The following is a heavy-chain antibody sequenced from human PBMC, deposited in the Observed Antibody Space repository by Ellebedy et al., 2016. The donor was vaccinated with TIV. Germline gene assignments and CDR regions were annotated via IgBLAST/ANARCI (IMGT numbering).Heavy chain of an antibody. CDR3: ARTVHPSDYGDYITVGGGYFDL. D-gene: IGHD4-17*01. Sequence: GESLKISCAASGFTFSSYSMNWVRQAPGKGLEWVSYISSSSYTNYADSVKGRFTISRDNAKNSLYLQMNSLRAEDTAVYYCARTVHPSDYGDYITVGGGYFDLWGRGTLVTVSS. V-gene: IGHV3-21*05. CDR2: ISSSSYT. J-gene: IGHJ2*01. CDR1: GFTFSSYS.